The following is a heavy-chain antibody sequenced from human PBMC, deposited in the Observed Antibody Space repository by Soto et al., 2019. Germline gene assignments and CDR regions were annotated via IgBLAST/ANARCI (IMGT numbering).Heavy chain of an antibody. CDR1: GGTFSSYA. V-gene: IGHV1-69*01. CDR2: IIPIFGTA. Sequence: QVQLVQSGAEVKKPGSSVKVSCKASGGTFSSYAISWVRQAPGQGLEWMGGIIPIFGTANYAQKFQGRVTITADESTSTAYMELSSLRSEDTAVYYCARDRIAVAAQVGEQYFQHWGQDTLVTVSS. CDR3: ARDRIAVAAQVGEQYFQH. D-gene: IGHD6-19*01. J-gene: IGHJ1*01.